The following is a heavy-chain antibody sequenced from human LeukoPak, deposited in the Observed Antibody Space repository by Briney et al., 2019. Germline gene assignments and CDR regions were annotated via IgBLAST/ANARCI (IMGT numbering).Heavy chain of an antibody. CDR3: AREEEMATITSDY. CDR1: GGTFSSYA. V-gene: IGHV1-69*13. J-gene: IGHJ4*02. CDR2: IIPIFGTA. D-gene: IGHD5-24*01. Sequence: APVKVSCKASGGTFSSYAISWVRQAPGQGLEWMGGIIPIFGTANYAQEFQGRVTITADESTSTAYMELSSLRSEDTAVYYCAREEEMATITSDYWGQGTLVTVSS.